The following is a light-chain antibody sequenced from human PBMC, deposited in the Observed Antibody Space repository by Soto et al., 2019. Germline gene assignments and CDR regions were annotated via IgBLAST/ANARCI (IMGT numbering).Light chain of an antibody. V-gene: IGKV1-39*01. CDR3: QQTYTAPSFT. CDR1: RSIGNS. Sequence: DLQMTQSPSSLSASVGDRVTITCRASRSIGNSLNWYQQKPGKAPNLLIYAASSLQGGVPSRFSGSGSGTDFTLTITSLQPEDFATFYCQQTYTAPSFTFGPGTKVDIK. J-gene: IGKJ3*01. CDR2: AAS.